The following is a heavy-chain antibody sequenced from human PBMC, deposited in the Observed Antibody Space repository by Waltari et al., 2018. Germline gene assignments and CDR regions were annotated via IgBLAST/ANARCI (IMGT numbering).Heavy chain of an antibody. J-gene: IGHJ6*02. V-gene: IGHV4-34*01. CDR3: ARGRLGYGMDV. Sequence: QVQLQQWGAGLLKPSETLSLTCAVYGWSFSGSYWSWIRQPPGKGLEWIGEINHSGSTNDNPSLKSRVTISVDTSKNQFSLKLSSVTAADTAVYYCARGRLGYGMDVWGQGTTVTVSS. CDR2: INHSGST. CDR1: GWSFSGSY. D-gene: IGHD3-16*01.